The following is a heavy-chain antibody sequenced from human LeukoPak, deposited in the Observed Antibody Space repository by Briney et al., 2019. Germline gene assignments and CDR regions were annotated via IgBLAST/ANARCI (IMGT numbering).Heavy chain of an antibody. V-gene: IGHV4-34*01. Sequence: SETLSLTCAVYGGSFSGYSWSWIRQPPGKGLEWIGEINHSGSTNYNPSLKSRVTISVDTSKNQFSLKLSSVTAADTAVYYCARLSLYPSGVVDYWGQGTLVTVSS. CDR2: INHSGST. CDR3: ARLSLYPSGVVDY. D-gene: IGHD3-16*01. CDR1: GGSFSGYS. J-gene: IGHJ4*02.